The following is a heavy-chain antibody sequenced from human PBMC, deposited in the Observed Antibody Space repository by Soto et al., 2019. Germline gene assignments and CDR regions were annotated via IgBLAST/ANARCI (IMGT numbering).Heavy chain of an antibody. J-gene: IGHJ4*02. CDR1: GGTFSSYA. CDR3: ARDGGKTSKKKYDFWSGYPLDY. V-gene: IGHV1-69*13. CDR2: IIPIFGTA. Sequence: SVKVSCKASGGTFSSYAISWVRQAPGQGLEWMGGIIPIFGTANYAQKFQGRVTITADESTSTAYMELSSLRSEDTAVHYCARDGGKTSKKKYDFWSGYPLDYWGQGTLVTVSS. D-gene: IGHD3-3*01.